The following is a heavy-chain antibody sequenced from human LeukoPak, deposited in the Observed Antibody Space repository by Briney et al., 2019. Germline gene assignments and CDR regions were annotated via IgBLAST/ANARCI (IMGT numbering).Heavy chain of an antibody. CDR2: MYSSGRT. Sequence: SETLSLTCSVSGGSISSSNYYWGWIRQPPGKGLEWIGSMYSSGRTDYNPSLQSRVTMSVDSSKNQFSLKLSSVTAADTAVYYSASRGCRGSSCRLPLIGPFDYWGQGTLVTVSS. D-gene: IGHD2-15*01. CDR1: GGSISSSNYY. V-gene: IGHV4-39*01. J-gene: IGHJ4*02. CDR3: ASRGCRGSSCRLPLIGPFDY.